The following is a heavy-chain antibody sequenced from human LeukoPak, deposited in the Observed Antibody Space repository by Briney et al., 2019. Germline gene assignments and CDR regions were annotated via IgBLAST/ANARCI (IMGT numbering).Heavy chain of an antibody. Sequence: GGSLRLSCAASGFTFSSYWMHWVRQAPGKGLVWVSRINSDGSSTSYADSVKGRFTISRDNAKNTLYLQMNSLRAEDTAVYYCASFSWGSGSYNQEGIWSWFDPWGQGTLVTVSS. CDR2: INSDGSST. J-gene: IGHJ5*02. V-gene: IGHV3-74*01. CDR1: GFTFSSYW. CDR3: ASFSWGSGSYNQEGIWSWFDP. D-gene: IGHD3-10*01.